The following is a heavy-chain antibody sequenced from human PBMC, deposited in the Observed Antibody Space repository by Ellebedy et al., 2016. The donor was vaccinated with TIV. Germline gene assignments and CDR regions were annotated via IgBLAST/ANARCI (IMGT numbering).Heavy chain of an antibody. D-gene: IGHD2-8*02. CDR3: AIDRALVPDPDLDWLDP. CDR1: GFTFSTSW. CDR2: ISNDGSLT. V-gene: IGHV3-74*01. J-gene: IGHJ5*02. Sequence: GGSLRLXXATSGFTFSTSWMHWVRQAPGKGLMWVSRISNDGSLTNYADSVKGRFTVSRDNAKNTLYLQMHSLRVDDTAMYYCAIDRALVPDPDLDWLDPWGQGTLVTVSS.